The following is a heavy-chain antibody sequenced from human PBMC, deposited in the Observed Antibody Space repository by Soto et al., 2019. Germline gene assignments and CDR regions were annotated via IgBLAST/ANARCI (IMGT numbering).Heavy chain of an antibody. CDR1: GFTFSDYY. V-gene: IGHV3-11*05. Sequence: GGSLRLYCAASGFTFSDYYMSWIRQAPGKGLEWVSYISSSSSYTNYADSVKGRFTISRDNAKNSLYLQMNSLRAEDTAVYYCARVCHDYYDSSGYSAFDIWGQGTMVTVSS. CDR2: ISSSSSYT. J-gene: IGHJ3*02. CDR3: ARVCHDYYDSSGYSAFDI. D-gene: IGHD3-22*01.